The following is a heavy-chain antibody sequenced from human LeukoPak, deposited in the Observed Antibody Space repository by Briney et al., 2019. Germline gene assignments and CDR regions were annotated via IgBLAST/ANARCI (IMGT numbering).Heavy chain of an antibody. Sequence: PSETLSLTCTVSGGSISSSSYYWGWIRQPPGKGLEWIGEINHSGSTNYNPSLKSRVTISVDTSKNQFSLKLSSVTAADTAVYYCARGQLYSSSWYTDYWGQGTLVTVSS. CDR1: GGSISSSSYY. CDR3: ARGQLYSSSWYTDY. CDR2: INHSGST. V-gene: IGHV4-39*07. D-gene: IGHD6-13*01. J-gene: IGHJ4*02.